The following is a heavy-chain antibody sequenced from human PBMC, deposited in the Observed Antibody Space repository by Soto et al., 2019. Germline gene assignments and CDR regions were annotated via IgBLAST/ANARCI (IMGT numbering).Heavy chain of an antibody. Sequence: EVQLVESGGGLVKPGGSLRLSCTASAFTFSTYTMHWVRQAPGKGLEWVSSISSSSSYIYYADSLKGRFTISRDNAKNSFNRQKNSLRGENTVVYSGTRNKNERRGGGNDPLGFVIWGKGKMVPVSS. CDR2: ISSSSSYI. D-gene: IGHD3-16*01. V-gene: IGHV3-21*01. CDR3: TRNKNERRGGGNDPLGFVI. J-gene: IGHJ3*02. CDR1: AFTFSTYT.